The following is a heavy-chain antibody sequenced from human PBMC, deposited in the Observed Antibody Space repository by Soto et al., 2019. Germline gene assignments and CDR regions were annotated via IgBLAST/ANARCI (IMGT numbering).Heavy chain of an antibody. V-gene: IGHV3-23*01. CDR1: GFTFSSYA. J-gene: IGHJ4*02. CDR2: VSIGGST. D-gene: IGHD2-15*01. CDR3: AKRRGAGGHFDY. Sequence: DVHLFGSGGGWVQPEGSLRLSCAASGFTFSSYAMGWVRQVPGKGLEWVAVVSIGGSTHYADSVRGRFTISRDNSENTLSLQMNSLTAEDTAVYFCAKRRGAGGHFDYWGQGALVTVSS.